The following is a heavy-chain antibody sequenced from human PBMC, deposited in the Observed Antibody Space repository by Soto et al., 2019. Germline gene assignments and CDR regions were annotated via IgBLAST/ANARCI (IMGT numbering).Heavy chain of an antibody. D-gene: IGHD4-17*01. CDR1: GGSFSGYY. CDR2: INHSGST. Sequence: SETLSLTCAVYGGSFSGYYWSWIRQPPGKGLEWIGEINHSGSTNYNPSLKSRVTISVDTSKNQFSLKLSSVTAADTAVYYCARGITPYGDYYYYYYYMDVWGKGTTVTVSS. J-gene: IGHJ6*03. CDR3: ARGITPYGDYYYYYYYMDV. V-gene: IGHV4-34*01.